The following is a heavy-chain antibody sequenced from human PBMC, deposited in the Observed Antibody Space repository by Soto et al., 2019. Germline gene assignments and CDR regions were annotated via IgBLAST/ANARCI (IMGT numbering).Heavy chain of an antibody. Sequence: GASVKVSCKASGYTFTRYGISWVRQAPGQGLEWMAWISAHNGNTKYAQRLQGRLTMTTDTSTSTAYMELRSLRSDDTAVYYCARDTWIQLWLYYYAMDVWGQGTKVTVYS. J-gene: IGHJ6*02. V-gene: IGHV1-18*01. CDR3: ARDTWIQLWLYYYAMDV. D-gene: IGHD5-18*01. CDR1: GYTFTRYG. CDR2: ISAHNGNT.